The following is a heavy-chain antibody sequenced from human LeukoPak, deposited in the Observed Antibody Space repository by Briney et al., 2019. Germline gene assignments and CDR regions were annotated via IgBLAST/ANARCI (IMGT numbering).Heavy chain of an antibody. V-gene: IGHV4-38-2*01. J-gene: IGHJ4*02. CDR3: ASLGDHWGVTGFDY. D-gene: IGHD3-10*01. CDR2: FRYSGNT. CDR1: GFTFSNYG. Sequence: GTLRLSCAASGFTFSNYGMSWVRQTPGKGLEWIESFRYSGNTYYNPSLKSRVTISVDTSRNQFSLKLSSVTAADTAVYYCASLGDHWGVTGFDYWGQGTLVTVSS.